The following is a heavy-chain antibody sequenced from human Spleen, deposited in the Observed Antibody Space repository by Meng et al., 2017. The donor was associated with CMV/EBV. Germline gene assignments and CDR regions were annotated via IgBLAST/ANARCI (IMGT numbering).Heavy chain of an antibody. CDR2: INSDGSST. V-gene: IGHV3-74*01. CDR1: GFTFSSYW. J-gene: IGHJ6*02. Sequence: ETLSLTCAASGFTFSSYWMHWVRQAPGKGLVWVSRINSDGSSTSYADSVKGRFTISRDNAKNTLYLQMNSLRAEDMAVYYCARDPSYGYYDFWSGYSGMDVWGQGTTVTVSS. D-gene: IGHD3-3*01. CDR3: ARDPSYGYYDFWSGYSGMDV.